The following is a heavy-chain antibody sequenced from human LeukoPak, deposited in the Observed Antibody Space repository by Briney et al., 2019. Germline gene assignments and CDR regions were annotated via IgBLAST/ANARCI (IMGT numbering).Heavy chain of an antibody. Sequence: KPSETLSLTCTVSGGSISSYYWSWIRQPPGKGLEWIGYIYYSGSTNYNPSLKSRVTISVDTSKNQFSLKLSSVTAADTAVYYCARGNRGYYYDSSGYYYARKNYYYYGMDVWGQGTTVTVSS. CDR3: ARGNRGYYYDSSGYYYARKNYYYYGMDV. D-gene: IGHD3-22*01. J-gene: IGHJ6*02. V-gene: IGHV4-59*12. CDR2: IYYSGST. CDR1: GGSISSYY.